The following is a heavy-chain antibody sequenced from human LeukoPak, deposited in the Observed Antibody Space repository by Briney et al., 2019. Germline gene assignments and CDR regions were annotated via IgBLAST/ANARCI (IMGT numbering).Heavy chain of an antibody. CDR3: ARLRRDFWSGYSLFDY. D-gene: IGHD3-3*01. V-gene: IGHV4-34*01. CDR2: INHSGST. CDR1: GGSFSGYY. Sequence: PSETLSLTCAAYGGSFSGYYWSWIRQPPGKGLEWIGEINHSGSTNYNPSLKSRVTISVDTSKNQFSLKLSSVTAADTAVYYCARLRRDFWSGYSLFDYWGQGTLVTVSS. J-gene: IGHJ4*02.